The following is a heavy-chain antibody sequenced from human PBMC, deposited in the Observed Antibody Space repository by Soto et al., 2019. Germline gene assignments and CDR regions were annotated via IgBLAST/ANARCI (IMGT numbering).Heavy chain of an antibody. CDR1: GFTFDNYA. CDR2: ITWNGGRI. D-gene: IGHD4-4*01. Sequence: EVQLVESGGGLVQPGRSLRLSCAASGFTFDNYAMHWVRQGPGKGLEWVAGITWNGGRIHYADSVKGRFTISRDNTKNSLSLQINSLRAKDTALYFCVRGFYTVDYYFDFWGQGTQVTVSS. CDR3: VRGFYTVDYYFDF. V-gene: IGHV3-9*01. J-gene: IGHJ4*02.